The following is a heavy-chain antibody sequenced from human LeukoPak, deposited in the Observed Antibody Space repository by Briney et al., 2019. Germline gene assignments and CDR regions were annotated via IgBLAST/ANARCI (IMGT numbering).Heavy chain of an antibody. CDR3: ARTFGPWDTIDY. J-gene: IGHJ4*02. CDR2: IYYSGST. CDR1: GGSIGSYY. V-gene: IGHV4-59*08. Sequence: SETLSLTCTVSGGSIGSYYWSWIRQPPGKGLEWIGYIYYSGSTNYNPSLKSRVTISVDTSKNQFSLKLSSVTAADTAVYYCARTFGPWDTIDYWGQGTLVTVSS. D-gene: IGHD1-26*01.